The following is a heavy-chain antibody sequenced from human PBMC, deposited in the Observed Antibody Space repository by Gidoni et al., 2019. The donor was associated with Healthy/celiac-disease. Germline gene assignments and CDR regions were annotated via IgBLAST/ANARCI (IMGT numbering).Heavy chain of an antibody. CDR3: AKDLNDYMDAFDI. D-gene: IGHD4-4*01. V-gene: IGHV3-23*01. Sequence: EVQLLESGGGLVQHGGSLRLSCAAPGFTFSSYAMSWVRQAPGKGLEWVSAISGSGGSTYYADSVKGRFTISRDNSKNTLYLQMNSLRAEDTAVYYCAKDLNDYMDAFDIWGQGTMVTVSS. CDR2: ISGSGGST. J-gene: IGHJ3*02. CDR1: GFTFSSYA.